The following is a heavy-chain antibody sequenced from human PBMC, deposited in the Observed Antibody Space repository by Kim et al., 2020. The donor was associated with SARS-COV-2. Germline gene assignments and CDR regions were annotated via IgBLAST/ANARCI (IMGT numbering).Heavy chain of an antibody. CDR3: ARATYAFWSGYHELDY. CDR2: ISYDGSNK. J-gene: IGHJ4*01. Sequence: GGSLRLSCAASGFTFSSYAMHWVRQAPGKGLEWVAVISYDGSNKYYADSVKGRFTISTDNSKNTLYLQMNSLRAEDTAVSYCARATYAFWSGYHELDYWG. D-gene: IGHD3-3*01. CDR1: GFTFSSYA. V-gene: IGHV3-30*04.